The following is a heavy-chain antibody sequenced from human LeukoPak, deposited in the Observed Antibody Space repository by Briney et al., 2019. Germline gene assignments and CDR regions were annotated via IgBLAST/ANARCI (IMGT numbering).Heavy chain of an antibody. D-gene: IGHD3-10*01. CDR1: GFTFSNYW. J-gene: IGHJ4*02. CDR2: IQQDGGQK. CDR3: ARDIRGGVDY. V-gene: IGHV3-7*05. Sequence: GGSLRLSCAASGFTFSNYWMSWVRQAPGKWLEWVANIQQDGGQKYYVDSVKGRFTISRDNAKNSLYLQMNSLRAEDTAVYYCARDIRGGVDYWGQGTLVTVSS.